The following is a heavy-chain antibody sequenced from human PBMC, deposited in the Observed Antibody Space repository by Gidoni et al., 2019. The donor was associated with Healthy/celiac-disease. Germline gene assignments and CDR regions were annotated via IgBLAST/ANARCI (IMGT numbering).Heavy chain of an antibody. V-gene: IGHV4-39*01. CDR2: IYYSGST. CDR1: GGSISSSSYY. J-gene: IGHJ6*02. D-gene: IGHD3-3*01. CDR3: ARGEYYDFWSGSGGGGYGMDV. Sequence: QLQLQESGPGLVKPSETLSLTCTVSGGSISSSSYYWGWIRQPPGKGLEWIGSIYYSGSTYYNPSLKSRVTISVDTSKNQFSLKLSSVTAADTAVYYCARGEYYDFWSGSGGGGYGMDVWGQGTTVTVSS.